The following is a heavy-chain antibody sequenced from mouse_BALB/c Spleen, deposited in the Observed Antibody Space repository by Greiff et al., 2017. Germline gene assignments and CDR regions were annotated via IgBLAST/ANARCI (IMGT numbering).Heavy chain of an antibody. CDR2: ISSGGST. Sequence: EVQLVESGGGLVKPGGSLKLSCAASGFTFSSYAMSWVRQTPEKRLEWVASISSGGSTYYPDSVKGRFTISRDNARNILYLQMSSLRSEDTAMYYCARGGGAWFAYWGQGTLVTVSA. V-gene: IGHV5-6-5*01. CDR3: ARGGGAWFAY. CDR1: GFTFSSYA. J-gene: IGHJ3*01.